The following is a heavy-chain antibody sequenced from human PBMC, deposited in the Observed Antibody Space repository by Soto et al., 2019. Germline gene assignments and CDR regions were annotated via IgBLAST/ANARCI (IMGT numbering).Heavy chain of an antibody. V-gene: IGHV3-30*18. Sequence: WVLRLSCVGSGFTFSHFGMHWVRQAPGKGLEWVAGISYDGRSESYVDSVRGRFTLSRDNSKNTLSLQMISLRPEDTGVYYCAKDLDVVMVLSATRGLDVWGQGTTVTVSS. CDR1: GFTFSHFG. CDR3: AKDLDVVMVLSATRGLDV. J-gene: IGHJ6*02. D-gene: IGHD2-15*01. CDR2: ISYDGRSE.